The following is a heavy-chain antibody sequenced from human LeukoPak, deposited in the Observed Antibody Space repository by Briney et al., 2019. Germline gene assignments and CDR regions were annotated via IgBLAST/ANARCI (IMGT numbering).Heavy chain of an antibody. CDR2: INHSGST. Sequence: SETLSLTCAVYGGSFSGYYWSWIRQPPGKGLEWIGEINHSGSTNYNPSLKGRVTISVDTSKNQFSLKLSSVTAADTAVYYCAGPPVNYYDSSGHLVPFDYWGQGTLVTVSS. CDR3: AGPPVNYYDSSGHLVPFDY. CDR1: GGSFSGYY. V-gene: IGHV4-34*01. J-gene: IGHJ4*02. D-gene: IGHD3-22*01.